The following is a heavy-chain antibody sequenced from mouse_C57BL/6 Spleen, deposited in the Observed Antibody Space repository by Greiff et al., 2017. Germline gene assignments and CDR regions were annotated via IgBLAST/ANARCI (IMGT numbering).Heavy chain of an antibody. CDR2: IHPNSGSI. CDR1: GYTFTSYW. Sequence: QVQLQQPGAELVKPGASVKLSCKAPGYTFTSYWMHWVKQRPGQGLEWIGMIHPNSGSINYNEKFKSKATLTVAKSSSTAYMQLSSLTSEDSAVYYCARLDDYWGQGTTLTVSS. J-gene: IGHJ2*01. CDR3: ARLDDY. V-gene: IGHV1-64*01.